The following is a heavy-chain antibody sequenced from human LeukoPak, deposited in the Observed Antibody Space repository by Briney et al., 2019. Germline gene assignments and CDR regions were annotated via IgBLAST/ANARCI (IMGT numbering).Heavy chain of an antibody. CDR2: ISGSGGST. CDR3: AKGLHYYGSG. J-gene: IGHJ4*02. V-gene: IGHV3-23*01. CDR1: GFTFSSYA. D-gene: IGHD3-10*01. Sequence: GGSLRLSCAAPGFTFSSYAMSGVRQAPGKGLEWVSAISGSGGSTYYADSVKGRFTISRDNSKNTLYLQMNSLRAEDTAVYYCAKGLHYYGSGWGQGTLVTVSS.